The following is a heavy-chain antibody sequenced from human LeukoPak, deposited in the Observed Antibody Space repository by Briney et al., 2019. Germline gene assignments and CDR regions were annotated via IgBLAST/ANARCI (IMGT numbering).Heavy chain of an antibody. D-gene: IGHD6-13*01. CDR3: ARHVRAAAAFDY. V-gene: IGHV4-61*05. J-gene: IGHJ4*02. CDR1: GGSISSSSYY. CDR2: IYYSGST. Sequence: SDTLSLTCTVSGGSISSSSYYWAWIRQPPGKGLEWIGYIYYSGSTNYNSSLKSRVTISIDTSKIQLPLKLSSVTAADTAVYYCARHVRAAAAFDYWGQGTLVTVSS.